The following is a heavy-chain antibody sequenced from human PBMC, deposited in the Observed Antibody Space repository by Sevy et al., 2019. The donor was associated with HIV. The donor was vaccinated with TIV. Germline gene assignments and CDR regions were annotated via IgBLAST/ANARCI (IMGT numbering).Heavy chain of an antibody. CDR1: GLTVDSNY. CDR2: IYSGGST. Sequence: GGSLRLSCAVSGLTVDSNYMSWVRQAPGKGPEWVSIIYSGGSTYYADSVKGRFTISTDNSKNTLDLQMNSLRAEDTAVYYCARGGLDSNWFRSFDYWGQGTLVTVSS. D-gene: IGHD6-13*01. J-gene: IGHJ4*02. CDR3: ARGGLDSNWFRSFDY. V-gene: IGHV3-53*01.